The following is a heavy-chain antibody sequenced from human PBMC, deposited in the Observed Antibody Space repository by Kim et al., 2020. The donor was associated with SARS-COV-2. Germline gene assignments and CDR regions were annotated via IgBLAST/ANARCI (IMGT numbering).Heavy chain of an antibody. V-gene: IGHV4-31*03. D-gene: IGHD5-18*01. CDR1: GGSISSGGYY. J-gene: IGHJ6*02. CDR2: IYYSGST. Sequence: SETLSLTCTVSGGSISSGGYYWSWIRQHPGKGLEWIGYIYYSGSTYYNPSLKSRVTISVDTSKNQFSLKLSSVTAADPAVYYCARDTAMFYGMYVWGQGTTVTVSS. CDR3: ARDTAMFYGMYV.